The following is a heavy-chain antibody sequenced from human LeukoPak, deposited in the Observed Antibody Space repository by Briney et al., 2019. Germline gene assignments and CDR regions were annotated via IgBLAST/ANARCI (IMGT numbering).Heavy chain of an antibody. CDR3: ARVYTVMGATTVDHYHYYMDV. CDR2: IYTRGTT. J-gene: IGHJ6*03. CDR1: GGSIRSGSYY. Sequence: SETLSLTCTVSGGSIRSGSYYWSCIRQPAGKGLEWIGHIYTRGTTNYYPSVKSRVTVSLDTSKNQISLKLSSVTAADTAIYYCARVYTVMGATTVDHYHYYMDVWGKGTTVTVSS. V-gene: IGHV4-61*09. D-gene: IGHD5-18*01.